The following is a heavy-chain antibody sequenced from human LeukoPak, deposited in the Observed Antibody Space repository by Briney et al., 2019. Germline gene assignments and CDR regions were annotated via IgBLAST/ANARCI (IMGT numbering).Heavy chain of an antibody. CDR3: AREVLLGWFDP. Sequence: SQTLSLTCTVSGGSISSGDYSWSWIRQPPGKGLEWIGYIYYSGSTYYNPSLKSRVTISVDTSKSQFSLKLSSVTAADTAVYYCAREVLLGWFDPWGQGTLVTVSS. J-gene: IGHJ5*02. D-gene: IGHD3-10*01. CDR2: IYYSGST. CDR1: GGSISSGDYS. V-gene: IGHV4-30-4*01.